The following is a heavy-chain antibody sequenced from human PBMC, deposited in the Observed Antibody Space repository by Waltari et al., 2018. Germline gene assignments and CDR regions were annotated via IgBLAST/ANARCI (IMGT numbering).Heavy chain of an antibody. CDR3: AKALYYDILTGYLGAFDI. CDR1: GGTFSSYA. J-gene: IGHJ3*02. V-gene: IGHV1-69*05. CDR2: IIPILGTA. D-gene: IGHD3-9*01. Sequence: QVQLVQSGAEVKKPGSSVKFSCKASGGTFSSYAISWVRQAPGQGLEWMGGIIPILGTANYAKKFQGRGTSTTDESTSTAYMELSSLRSEDTAVYYCAKALYYDILTGYLGAFDIWGQGTMVTVSS.